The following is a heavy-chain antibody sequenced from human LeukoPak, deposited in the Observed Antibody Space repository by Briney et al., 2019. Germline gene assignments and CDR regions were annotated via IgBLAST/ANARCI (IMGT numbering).Heavy chain of an antibody. V-gene: IGHV4-4*07. CDR2: IYTSGST. D-gene: IGHD2-2*01. CDR1: GGSISSYY. Sequence: PSETLSLTCTVSGGSISSYYWSWIRQPAGKGLEWIGRIYTSGSTNYNPSLKSRVTMSVDTSKNQFSLKLSSVTAADTAVYYCAITILPAQNAGAFDIWGPGTMVTVAS. J-gene: IGHJ3*02. CDR3: AITILPAQNAGAFDI.